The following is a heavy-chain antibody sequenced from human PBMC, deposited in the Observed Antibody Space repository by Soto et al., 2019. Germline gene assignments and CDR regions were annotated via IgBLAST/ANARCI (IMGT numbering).Heavy chain of an antibody. J-gene: IGHJ4*02. CDR3: AKGRYYYDSSGYFDY. D-gene: IGHD3-22*01. V-gene: IGHV3-23*01. CDR1: GFTFSSYA. CDR2: ISGSGGST. Sequence: LRLSCAASGFTFSSYAMSWVRQAPGKGLEWVSAISGSGGSTYYADSVKGRFTISRDNSKNTLYLQMNSLRAEDTAVYYCAKGRYYYDSSGYFDYWGQGTLVTVSS.